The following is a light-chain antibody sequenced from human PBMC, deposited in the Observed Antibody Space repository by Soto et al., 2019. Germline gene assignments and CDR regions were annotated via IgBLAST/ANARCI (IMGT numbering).Light chain of an antibody. CDR3: QQYESLPPT. J-gene: IGKJ4*01. Sequence: SPSSLSASMGDRLTITCQPSQDIDNYLNWYQQKPGKAPKVLISGASNLETGVPSRFSGSGSGTDYAFIIDGLQPDDIATYYCQQYESLPPTFGGGTKVDI. V-gene: IGKV1-33*01. CDR2: GAS. CDR1: QDIDNY.